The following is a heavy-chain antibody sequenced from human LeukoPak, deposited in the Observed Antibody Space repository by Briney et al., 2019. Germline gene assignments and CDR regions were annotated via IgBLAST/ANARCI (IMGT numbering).Heavy chain of an antibody. D-gene: IGHD1-20*01. J-gene: IGHJ4*02. Sequence: PGGSLRLSCAASGFTFSNAWMNWVRQAPGKGLEWVGRIKSKADGETIDYAAPVKGRFTFSRDDSKNMLYLQMNSLKSEDTAVYYCSTLTSRGLSDSWGQGTLVTVSS. CDR3: STLTSRGLSDS. CDR1: GFTFSNAW. V-gene: IGHV3-15*07. CDR2: IKSKADGETI.